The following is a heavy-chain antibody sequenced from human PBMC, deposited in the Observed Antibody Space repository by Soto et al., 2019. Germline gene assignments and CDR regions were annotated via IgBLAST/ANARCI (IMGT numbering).Heavy chain of an antibody. Sequence: ASVKVSCKASGYTFTSYAMHWVRQAPGQRLEWMGWINAGNGNTKYSQKFQGRVTITRDTSASTAYMELSSLRSEDTAVYYCARGGTVNTSLYYFDYSGQGTLVTVS. CDR3: ARGGTVNTSLYYFDY. CDR2: INAGNGNT. CDR1: GYTFTSYA. J-gene: IGHJ4*02. D-gene: IGHD4-17*01. V-gene: IGHV1-3*01.